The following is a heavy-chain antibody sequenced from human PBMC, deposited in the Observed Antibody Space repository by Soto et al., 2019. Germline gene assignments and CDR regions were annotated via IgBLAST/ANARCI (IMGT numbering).Heavy chain of an antibody. J-gene: IGHJ4*02. CDR3: ARVKLAGCGSFHY. D-gene: IGHD3-3*02. CDR1: GYYITNGYY. CDR2: IYHSGNA. Sequence: PSETLSLTCAVSGYYITNGYYWGLVLQPPRRVLXWIGSIYHSGNAHYNTSLKSRVTISLDMSKKQFSLKLRSVTAEDTAMYYCARVKLAGCGSFHYWGQGTLVTVSS. V-gene: IGHV4-38-2*01.